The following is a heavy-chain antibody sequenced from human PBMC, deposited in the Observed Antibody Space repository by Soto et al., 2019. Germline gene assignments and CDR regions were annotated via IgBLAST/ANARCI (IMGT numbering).Heavy chain of an antibody. CDR3: ARSRAAPGGFDP. V-gene: IGHV3-48*01. J-gene: IGHJ5*02. CDR1: GGSISSYY. Sequence: ETLSLTCTVSGGSISSYYWSWIRQPPGKGLEWVSYISSSSSTIYYADSVKGRFTISRDNAKNSLYLQMNSLRAEDTAVYYCARSRAAPGGFDPWGQGTLVTVSS. CDR2: ISSSSSTI. D-gene: IGHD3-10*01.